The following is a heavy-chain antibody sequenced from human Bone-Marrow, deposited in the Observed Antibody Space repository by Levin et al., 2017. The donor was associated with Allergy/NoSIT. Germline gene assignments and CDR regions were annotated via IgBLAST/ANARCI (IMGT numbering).Heavy chain of an antibody. CDR2: IRGDKNKT. CDR3: ARTIPGSSWGYYGMDV. Sequence: GESLKISCKTSGYNFANYGVTWVRQAPGQGLEWMGWIRGDKNKTEYTQMFQDRVTMTIDTSTKTAYMEVRSLRSDDTAVYFCARTIPGSSWGYYGMDVWGQGTTVTVSS. J-gene: IGHJ6*02. D-gene: IGHD6-13*01. CDR1: GYNFANYG. V-gene: IGHV1-18*01.